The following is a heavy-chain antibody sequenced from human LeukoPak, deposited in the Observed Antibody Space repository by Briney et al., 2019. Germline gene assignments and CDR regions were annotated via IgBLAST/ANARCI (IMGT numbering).Heavy chain of an antibody. D-gene: IGHD4-11*01. V-gene: IGHV1-18*01. CDR2: ISAYNGHT. CDR1: GYTFTNYA. Sequence: GASVKVSCKASGYTFTNYAISWVRLAPGQGVAWMGWISAYNGHTNYAQKLQGRVTMTTDTSTSTAYMELMSLRSDETAVYYCARGTWYDYSKGIDYWGQGTLVTVSS. CDR3: ARGTWYDYSKGIDY. J-gene: IGHJ4*02.